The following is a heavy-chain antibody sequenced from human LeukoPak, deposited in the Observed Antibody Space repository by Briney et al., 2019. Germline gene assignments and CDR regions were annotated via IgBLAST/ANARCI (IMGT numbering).Heavy chain of an antibody. D-gene: IGHD5-18*01. CDR2: IKKDGSEK. Sequence: GGSLRLSCAASGFTFSSYWMSWVRQAPGKGLEWVANIKKDGSEKYYVDSVKGRFTISGDNAKKSLYLQMNSLRAEDTAVYYCARHLSGITGYTYGRGIDYWGQGTLLTVSS. V-gene: IGHV3-7*01. CDR3: ARHLSGITGYTYGRGIDY. J-gene: IGHJ4*02. CDR1: GFTFSSYW.